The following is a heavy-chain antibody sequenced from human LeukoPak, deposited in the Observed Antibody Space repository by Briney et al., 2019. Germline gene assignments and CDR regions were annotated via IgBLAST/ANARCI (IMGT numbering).Heavy chain of an antibody. J-gene: IGHJ3*02. CDR2: IYHSGST. CDR3: AREGPDGDACFGN. Sequence: LEWIGSIYHSGSTYYNPSLNSRVTISVDTSKNQFSLKLSSVTAADMAVYKWAREGPDGDACFGNWGQGRIDICSS. V-gene: IGHV4-38-2*02. D-gene: IGHD2-21*02.